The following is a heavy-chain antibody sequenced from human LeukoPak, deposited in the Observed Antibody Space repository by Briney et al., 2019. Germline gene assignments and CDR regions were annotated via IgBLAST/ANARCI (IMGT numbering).Heavy chain of an antibody. CDR2: IYYSGST. D-gene: IGHD1-1*01. CDR1: GGSISSYY. V-gene: IGHV4-59*01. CDR3: ARVGWNDAFDI. J-gene: IGHJ3*02. Sequence: PSETLSLTCTVSGGSISSYYWSWIRQPPGKGLEWIGYIYYSGSTNYNPSLKSRVTISVDTPKNQFSLKLSSVTAADTAVYYCARVGWNDAFDIWGQGTMVTVSS.